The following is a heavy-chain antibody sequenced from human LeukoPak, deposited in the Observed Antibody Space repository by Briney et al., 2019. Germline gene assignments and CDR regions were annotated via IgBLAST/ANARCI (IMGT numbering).Heavy chain of an antibody. CDR2: ISSSGSTI. CDR1: GFTFSSYE. Sequence: PGGSLRLSCAASGFTFSSYEMNWVRQAPGKGLEWVSYISSSGSTIYYADSVKGRFTISRDNAKNSLYLQMNSLRAEDTAVYYCARDPPDIVATTFFDYWGQGILVTVSS. D-gene: IGHD5-12*01. CDR3: ARDPPDIVATTFFDY. V-gene: IGHV3-48*03. J-gene: IGHJ4*02.